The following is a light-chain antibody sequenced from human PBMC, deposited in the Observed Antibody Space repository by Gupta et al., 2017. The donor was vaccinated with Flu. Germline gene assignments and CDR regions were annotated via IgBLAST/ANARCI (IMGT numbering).Light chain of an antibody. CDR2: KAS. CDR3: HQDNSYPYS. V-gene: IGKV1-5*03. Sequence: DIQMTQSPSTLSASVGDRVTITCRASQTISYWLAWYQQKPGEAPKLLIYKASNLQSGVPLRFSGSGSGTEFTLTISSLQPDDFATYFCHQDNSYPYSFGQGTKLEIK. CDR1: QTISYW. J-gene: IGKJ2*03.